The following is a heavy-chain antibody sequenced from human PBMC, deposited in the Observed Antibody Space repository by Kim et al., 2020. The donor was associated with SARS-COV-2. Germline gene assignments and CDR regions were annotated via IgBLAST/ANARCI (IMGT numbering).Heavy chain of an antibody. CDR2: LYSGGNT. D-gene: IGHD6-6*01. V-gene: IGHV3-53*01. J-gene: IGHJ2*01. CDR3: ARRSLSNWYFDL. Sequence: GGSLRLSCAASGFTVSNNYMSWVRQAPGKGLVWVSVLYSGGNTYYRDSVKGRFTISRDNAKNTLYLQMNSLRAEDTAVYYCARRSLSNWYFDLWGRGTLVTVSS. CDR1: GFTVSNNY.